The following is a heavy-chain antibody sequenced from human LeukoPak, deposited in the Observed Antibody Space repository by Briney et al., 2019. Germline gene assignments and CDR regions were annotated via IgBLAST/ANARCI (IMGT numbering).Heavy chain of an antibody. CDR1: RYTFTDYY. CDR2: INPNSGGT. J-gene: IGHJ5*02. CDR3: ARDIGGSYYNVRWFDP. D-gene: IGHD3-10*01. Sequence: SSLKISCKASRYTFTDYYIHWVRQTPGQGLEWIGCINPNSGGTNYAQKFQGRVTMTRDTSISTAYMELSRLRSDDTAVYYCARDIGGSYYNVRWFDPWGQGTLVTVS. V-gene: IGHV1-2*02.